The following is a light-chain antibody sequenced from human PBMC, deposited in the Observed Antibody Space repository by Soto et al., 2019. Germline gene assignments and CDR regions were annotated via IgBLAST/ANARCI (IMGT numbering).Light chain of an antibody. CDR3: CSYAGSPYV. Sequence: QSVLTQPRSVSGSPGQSVTISCTGTSSDVGGYNYVSWYQQHPGEAPKVMIYDVSKRPSGVSDRFSGSKSGNTASLTISGLQAEDEADYYCCSYAGSPYVFGTGTKVTVL. CDR2: DVS. J-gene: IGLJ1*01. CDR1: SSDVGGYNY. V-gene: IGLV2-11*01.